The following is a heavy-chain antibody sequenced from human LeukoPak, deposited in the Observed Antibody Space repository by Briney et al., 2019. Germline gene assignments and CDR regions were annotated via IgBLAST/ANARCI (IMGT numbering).Heavy chain of an antibody. D-gene: IGHD3-10*01. J-gene: IGHJ4*02. CDR3: ARRLVGQTFDY. CDR2: IYHSEST. Sequence: SETLSLSCTVSGGSVSSNNYQWNWIRQPPGKGLEWIGDIYHSESTNYNPSLKSRVTISVDTSKNQFSLKLSSVTAADTAVYYCARRLVGQTFDYWGQGTLVTVSS. V-gene: IGHV4-61*01. CDR1: GGSVSSNNYQ.